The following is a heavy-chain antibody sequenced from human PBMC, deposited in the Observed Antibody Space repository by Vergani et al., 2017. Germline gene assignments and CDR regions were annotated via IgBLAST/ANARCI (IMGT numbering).Heavy chain of an antibody. CDR2: TWYDGNNK. D-gene: IGHD1-14*01. J-gene: IGHJ5*02. CDR3: ARDLRLLYNRFDP. Sequence: QLLESGGGVVQPGRSLRLSCAASGFTFNQYGMHWVRQAPGKGLEWVAVTWYDGNNKQYADSVKGRFTISRDNSKSTMYLQMNSLRDEDTGVYYCARDLRLLYNRFDPWGQGTLVTVSS. V-gene: IGHV3-33*01. CDR1: GFTFNQYG.